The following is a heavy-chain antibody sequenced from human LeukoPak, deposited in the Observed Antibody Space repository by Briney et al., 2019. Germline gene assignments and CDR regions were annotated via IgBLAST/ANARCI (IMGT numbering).Heavy chain of an antibody. CDR2: ISYDGSNK. CDR3: ARDQNYYGSGVGFGFDS. V-gene: IGHV3-30*03. D-gene: IGHD3-10*01. Sequence: GGSLRLSCAAPGYTFSSYGVHWVRQAPGKGLDWVAVISYDGSNKYYADSVKGRFTISRDNSKNTLYLQMNSLKSEDTAVYYCARDQNYYGSGVGFGFDSWGQGTLVTVSS. J-gene: IGHJ4*02. CDR1: GYTFSSYG.